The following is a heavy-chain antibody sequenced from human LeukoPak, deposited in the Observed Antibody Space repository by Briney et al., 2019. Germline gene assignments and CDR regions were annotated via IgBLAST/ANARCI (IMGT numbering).Heavy chain of an antibody. Sequence: KPSETLSLTCTVSGVSISSYYWSWIRQPPGKGLEWIGYIYYSGSTNYNPSLKSRVTISVDTSKNQFSLKLSSVTPEDTAVYYCAFSRIIDYDDSGSWFDPWGQGTLVTVSS. J-gene: IGHJ5*02. CDR2: IYYSGST. CDR3: AFSRIIDYDDSGSWFDP. D-gene: IGHD3-22*01. V-gene: IGHV4-59*12. CDR1: GVSISSYY.